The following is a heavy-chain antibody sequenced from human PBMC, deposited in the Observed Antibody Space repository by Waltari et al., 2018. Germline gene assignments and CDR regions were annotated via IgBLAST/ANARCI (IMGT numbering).Heavy chain of an antibody. J-gene: IGHJ2*01. V-gene: IGHV3-7*01. D-gene: IGHD2-21*01. Sequence: EVQLVESGGGLVQWGGSLRVSCAASGFAFRSFWMTWVRKAPGKGLEWVANIKSDGRESFYVDSVKGRFTISRDNAKNSLYLQMNSLRAEDTAVYFCASSPFRARYFDVWGRGTLVTVAS. CDR2: IKSDGRES. CDR1: GFAFRSFW. CDR3: ASSPFRARYFDV.